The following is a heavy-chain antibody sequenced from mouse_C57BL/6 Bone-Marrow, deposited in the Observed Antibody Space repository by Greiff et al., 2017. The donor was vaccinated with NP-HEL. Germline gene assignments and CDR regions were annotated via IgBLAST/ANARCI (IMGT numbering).Heavy chain of an antibody. Sequence: VKLVESGPGLVQPSQSLSITCTVSGFSLTSYGVHWVRQSPGKGLEWLGVIWSGGSTDYNAAFISRLTISKDNSKSQVFFKMNSLQADDTAIYYCARNDDGSRAMDYWGQGTSVTVSS. CDR2: IWSGGST. D-gene: IGHD1-1*01. J-gene: IGHJ4*01. CDR3: ARNDDGSRAMDY. V-gene: IGHV2-2*01. CDR1: GFSLTSYG.